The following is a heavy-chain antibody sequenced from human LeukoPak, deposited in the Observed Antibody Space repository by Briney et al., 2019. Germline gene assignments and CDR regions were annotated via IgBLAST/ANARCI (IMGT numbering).Heavy chain of an antibody. CDR2: IDGGGGST. CDR1: GFSFTSYT. D-gene: IGHD6-19*01. Sequence: GGSLRLSCAASGFSFTSYTMNWVRQAPGKGLEWVSAIDGGGGSTYYADSVKGRFAISRDNSKNTLYLQMNSLRAGDTAVYYCAKSLPDGWRFDYWGQGTLVTVSS. J-gene: IGHJ4*02. V-gene: IGHV3-23*01. CDR3: AKSLPDGWRFDY.